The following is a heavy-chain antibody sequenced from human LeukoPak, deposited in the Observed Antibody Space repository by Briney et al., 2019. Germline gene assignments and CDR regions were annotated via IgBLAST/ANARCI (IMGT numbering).Heavy chain of an antibody. D-gene: IGHD2-21*02. CDR3: SRGDPDY. CDR2: IHNHGNEN. V-gene: IGHV3-7*01. J-gene: IGHJ4*02. Sequence: GGSLRLSCAASGFTFSNYEMHWVRQAPGEGLEWVANIHNHGNENYLVDSVKGRFTISRDNAKNSLFLQMNSLRAEDTAVYYCSRGDPDYWGQGTLVTVSS. CDR1: GFTFSNYE.